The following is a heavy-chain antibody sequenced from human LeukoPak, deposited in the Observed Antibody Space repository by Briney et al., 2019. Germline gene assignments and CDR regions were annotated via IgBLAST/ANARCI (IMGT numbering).Heavy chain of an antibody. CDR3: ASETSEPTNSSSWYSLGYS. D-gene: IGHD6-13*01. V-gene: IGHV4-39*07. J-gene: IGHJ4*02. Sequence: PSETLSLTCTVSGGSISSSSYYWGWIRQPPGKGLEWIGSIYYSGSTYYNPSLKSRVTIPVDTSKNQFSLKLSSVTAADTAVYYCASETSEPTNSSSWYSLGYSWGQGTLVTVSS. CDR2: IYYSGST. CDR1: GGSISSSSYY.